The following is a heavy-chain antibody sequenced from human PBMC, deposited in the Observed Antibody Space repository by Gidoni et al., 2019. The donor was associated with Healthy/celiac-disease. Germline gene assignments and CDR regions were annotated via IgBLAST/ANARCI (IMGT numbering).Heavy chain of an antibody. CDR2: INPSGGST. J-gene: IGHJ3*02. CDR3: ARPYGDYGTNDAFDI. CDR1: GYTFTSYY. Sequence: QVQLVQSGAEVKKPGASVKVSCKASGYTFTSYYMHWVRQAPGQGLEWMGIINPSGGSTSYAQKFQGRVTMTRDTSTSTVYMELSSLRSEDTAVYYCARPYGDYGTNDAFDIWGQGTMVTVSS. D-gene: IGHD4-17*01. V-gene: IGHV1-46*03.